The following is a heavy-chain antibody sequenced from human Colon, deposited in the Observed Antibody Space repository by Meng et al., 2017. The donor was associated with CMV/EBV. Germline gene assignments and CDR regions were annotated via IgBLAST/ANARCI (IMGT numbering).Heavy chain of an antibody. Sequence: GGSLRLSCAASGFTFSTYAMNWVRQAPGEGLEWISIISGSDGRTHYADSVKGRFTISRDNSKNTLYLQMNNLRAEDTAVYYCAKGGGTYYGRFNSWGPGTLVTVSS. CDR1: GFTFSTYA. CDR3: AKGGGTYYGRFNS. CDR2: ISGSDGRT. D-gene: IGHD1-26*01. V-gene: IGHV3-23*01. J-gene: IGHJ4*02.